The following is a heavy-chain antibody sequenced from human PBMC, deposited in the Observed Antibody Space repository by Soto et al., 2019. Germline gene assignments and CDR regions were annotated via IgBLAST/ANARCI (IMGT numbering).Heavy chain of an antibody. CDR3: ARGEVVALGY. CDR2: IYHSGST. Sequence: PSETLSLTCTVSGGSISSGGYYWNWIRQHPGKGLEWIGYIYHSGSTYYNPSLKSRVTILVDRSKNQFSLKLSSVTAADTAVYYCARGEVVALGYWGQGTLVTVSS. V-gene: IGHV4-30-2*01. D-gene: IGHD2-15*01. J-gene: IGHJ4*02. CDR1: GGSISSGGYY.